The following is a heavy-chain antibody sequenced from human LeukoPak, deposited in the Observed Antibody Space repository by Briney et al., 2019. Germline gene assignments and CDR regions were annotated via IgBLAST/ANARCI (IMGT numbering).Heavy chain of an antibody. Sequence: ASVKVSCKASGYTFTTYGISWVRQAPGQGLEWMGWISGYNGNTNYAQNLQGRVTMTTDTSTSTAYMELRSLRSDDTAVYYCARDQEQRVDYWGQGTLVTVSS. D-gene: IGHD1/OR15-1a*01. CDR3: ARDQEQRVDY. V-gene: IGHV1-18*01. CDR1: GYTFTTYG. CDR2: ISGYNGNT. J-gene: IGHJ4*02.